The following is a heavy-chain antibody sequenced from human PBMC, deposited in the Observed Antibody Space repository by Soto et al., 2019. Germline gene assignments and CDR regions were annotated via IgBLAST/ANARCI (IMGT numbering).Heavy chain of an antibody. V-gene: IGHV4-59*01. Sequence: TLSLTCTVSGGSISSYYWGWIRQPPGKGLEWIGYIYYSGSTNYNPSLKSRVTISVDTSKNQFSLKLSSVTAADTAVYYCASVGATTSQGYFDYWGQGTLVTVSS. CDR1: GGSISSYY. J-gene: IGHJ4*02. CDR2: IYYSGST. CDR3: ASVGATTSQGYFDY. D-gene: IGHD1-26*01.